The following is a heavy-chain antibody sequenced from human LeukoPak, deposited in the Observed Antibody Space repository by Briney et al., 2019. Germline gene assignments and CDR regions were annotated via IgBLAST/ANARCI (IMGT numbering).Heavy chain of an antibody. Sequence: PGGSLRLSCAASGFTFSSHWMHWVRQAPGKGLVWVSRIHSDGSSTDYADSLKGRFTISRDNAKNTLYLQINSLRAEDTAVYYCVRTSNYGFDYWGQGTLVTVSS. CDR1: GFTFSSHW. J-gene: IGHJ4*02. CDR2: IHSDGSST. CDR3: VRTSNYGFDY. D-gene: IGHD3-16*01. V-gene: IGHV3-74*01.